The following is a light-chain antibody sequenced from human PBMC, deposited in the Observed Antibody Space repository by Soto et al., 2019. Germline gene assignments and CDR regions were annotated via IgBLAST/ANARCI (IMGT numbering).Light chain of an antibody. J-gene: IGKJ1*01. CDR1: ESVSSTY. CDR2: GAS. CDR3: HQYGSSWWT. V-gene: IGKV3-20*01. Sequence: EIEMTQSPATLSLAPGERVTLSCRASESVSSTYLAWYQQKPGQAPRLLIYGASSRATGIPDRFSGSGSGTDFTLTISRLEPEDFAVYYCHQYGSSWWTFGQGTKVDIK.